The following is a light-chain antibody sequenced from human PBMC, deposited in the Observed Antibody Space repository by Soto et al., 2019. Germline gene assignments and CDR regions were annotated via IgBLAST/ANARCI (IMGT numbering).Light chain of an antibody. V-gene: IGKV3-20*01. CDR3: QQYGSSPRT. Sequence: EIVLTQAPGTLSLSRGERATLSCRASQSVSSSYLAWYQQKPGQAPRLLIYGASSRATGIPDRFSGSGSGRDLTLTISRLEPQDFAVYYCQQYGSSPRTFGQGTQVDI. J-gene: IGKJ1*01. CDR2: GAS. CDR1: QSVSSSY.